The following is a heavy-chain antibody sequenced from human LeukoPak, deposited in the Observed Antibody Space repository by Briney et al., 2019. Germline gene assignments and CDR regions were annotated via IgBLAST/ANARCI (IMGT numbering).Heavy chain of an antibody. CDR2: ISGSGGST. V-gene: IGHV3-23*01. CDR1: GFTFSSYG. Sequence: PGGSLRLSCAASGFTFSSYGMSWVRQAPGKGLEWVSAISGSGGSTYYADSVKGRFTISRDNSKNTLYLQMNSLRAEDTAVYYCARSGSTVTTPLDYWGQGTLVTVSS. CDR3: ARSGSTVTTPLDY. J-gene: IGHJ4*02. D-gene: IGHD4-17*01.